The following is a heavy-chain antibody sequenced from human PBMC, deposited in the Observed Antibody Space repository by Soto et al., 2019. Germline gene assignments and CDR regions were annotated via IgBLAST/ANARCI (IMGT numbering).Heavy chain of an antibody. Sequence: EVQLLESGGGLVQPGGSLRLSCAASGFPLSTYGMTWVRQAPGKGLEWVSAITGTGGNTYYVDYVKGRFTSSRDNSKNMLYLQMNSLRVEDTAVYYCARIRGYWYGLDVWGQGTTVTVSS. CDR1: GFPLSTYG. J-gene: IGHJ6*02. CDR3: ARIRGYWYGLDV. CDR2: ITGTGGNT. V-gene: IGHV3-23*01.